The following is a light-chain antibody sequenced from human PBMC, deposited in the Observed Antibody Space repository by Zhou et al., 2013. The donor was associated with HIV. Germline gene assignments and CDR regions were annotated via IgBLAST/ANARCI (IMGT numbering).Light chain of an antibody. CDR1: QSIGSW. CDR2: KAS. Sequence: DIQMTQSPSTLSASVGDRVTITCRASQSIGSWLAWYQQKPGKAPKLLIYKASSLESGVPSRFSGSGSGTEFTLTISSLQPDDFATYYCQQYNSYSLTFGPGTKVEVK. J-gene: IGKJ3*01. V-gene: IGKV1-5*03. CDR3: QQYNSYSLT.